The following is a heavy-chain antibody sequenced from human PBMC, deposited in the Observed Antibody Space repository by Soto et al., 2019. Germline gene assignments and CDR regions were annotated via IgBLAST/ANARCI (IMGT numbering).Heavy chain of an antibody. J-gene: IGHJ3*02. CDR3: ARAPNYGDYYAFDI. D-gene: IGHD4-17*01. CDR2: IYYSGST. CDR1: GGSISSCY. V-gene: IGHV4-59*01. Sequence: SETLXLTCTVSGGSISSCYWSWIRQPPGKGLEWIGYIYYSGSTNYNPSLKSRVTISVDTSKNQFSLKLSSVTAADTAVYYCARAPNYGDYYAFDIWGQGTMVTVSS.